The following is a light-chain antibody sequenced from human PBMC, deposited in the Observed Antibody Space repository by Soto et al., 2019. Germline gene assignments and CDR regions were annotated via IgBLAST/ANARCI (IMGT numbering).Light chain of an antibody. CDR3: QQYDDLPIT. CDR2: DAS. CDR1: QDIDKF. V-gene: IGKV1-33*01. Sequence: DVQMTQSPASLATSVGGGVTITCNASQDIDKFLNWYQQKPGKPPKLLIDDASNLATGVPSRFSGRGSGTDFTFTISSLQPEDVATYYCQQYDDLPITFGQGTRLEIK. J-gene: IGKJ5*01.